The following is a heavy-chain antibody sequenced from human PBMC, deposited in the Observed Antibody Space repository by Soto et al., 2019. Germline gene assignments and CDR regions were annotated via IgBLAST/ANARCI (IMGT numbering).Heavy chain of an antibody. Sequence: VGSLRLSYAASGLPFGSFAMSWVRQAPGKGLEWVSTLSGSGDRTYYADSVKGRFTISRDNSKNTLYLQMNSLRAEGTAVYYCAALSGYIYGYFMYWGQGTLVTVSS. D-gene: IGHD5-18*01. CDR2: LSGSGDRT. CDR1: GLPFGSFA. J-gene: IGHJ4*02. CDR3: AALSGYIYGYFMY. V-gene: IGHV3-23*01.